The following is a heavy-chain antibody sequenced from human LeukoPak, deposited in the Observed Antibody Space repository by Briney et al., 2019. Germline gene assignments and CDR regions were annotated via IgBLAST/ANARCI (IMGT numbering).Heavy chain of an antibody. CDR3: ARGWDYDRSEPHDF. CDR2: IYHSGST. CDR1: GYSISSGYY. V-gene: IGHV4-38-2*02. D-gene: IGHD3-22*01. J-gene: IGHJ4*02. Sequence: SETLSLTCTVSGYSISSGYYWGWIRQPPGKGLEWIGSIYHSGSTYYNPPLKSRVTMSIDTSKNQFSLKLTSVTAADTAVYYCARGWDYDRSEPHDFWGQGTLVTVSS.